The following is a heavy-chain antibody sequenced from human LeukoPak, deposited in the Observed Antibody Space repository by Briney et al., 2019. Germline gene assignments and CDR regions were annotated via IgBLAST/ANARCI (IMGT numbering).Heavy chain of an antibody. Sequence: GGSLRLSCAASGFTFSSYSMTWVRQAPGKGLEWVSYISSSSSTIYYADSVKGRFTISRDNAKNSLYLQMNSLRDEDTAVYYCARDPTTLTFGGVIVPYYFDYWGQGTLVTVSS. CDR2: ISSSSSTI. CDR3: ARDPTTLTFGGVIVPYYFDY. J-gene: IGHJ4*02. D-gene: IGHD3-16*02. V-gene: IGHV3-48*02. CDR1: GFTFSSYS.